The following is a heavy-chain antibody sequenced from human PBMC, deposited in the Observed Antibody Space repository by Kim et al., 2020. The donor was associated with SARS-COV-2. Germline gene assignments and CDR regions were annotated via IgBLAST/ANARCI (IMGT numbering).Heavy chain of an antibody. J-gene: IGHJ3*02. D-gene: IGHD6-19*01. CDR1: GFTFSSYS. V-gene: IGHV3-48*02. CDR3: ARESSGWYGPGAFDI. CDR2: ISSSSSTI. Sequence: GGSLRLSCAASGFTFSSYSMNWVRQAPGKGLEWVSYISSSSSTIYYADSVKGRFTISRDNAKNSLYLQMNSLRDEDTAVYYCARESSGWYGPGAFDIWGQGTMVTVSS.